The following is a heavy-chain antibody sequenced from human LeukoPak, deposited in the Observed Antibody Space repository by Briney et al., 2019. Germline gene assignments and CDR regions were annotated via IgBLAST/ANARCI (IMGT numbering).Heavy chain of an antibody. CDR2: IYYSGST. J-gene: IGHJ4*02. Sequence: PSETLSLTCTVSGGSTSSYYWSWIRQPPGKGLEWIGYIYYSGSTNYNPSLKSRVTISVDTSKNQFSLKLSSVTAADTAVYYCAREEGGGSISGFDYWGQGTLGSVSS. V-gene: IGHV4-59*01. D-gene: IGHD2-15*01. CDR1: GGSTSSYY. CDR3: AREEGGGSISGFDY.